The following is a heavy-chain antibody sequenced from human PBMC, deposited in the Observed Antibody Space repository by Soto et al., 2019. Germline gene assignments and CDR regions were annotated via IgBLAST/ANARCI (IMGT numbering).Heavy chain of an antibody. D-gene: IGHD3-16*01. CDR3: ASNYAYAEGYYWYGIDV. J-gene: IGHJ6*02. CDR2: ISSYGSDT. Sequence: HPGGSLRLSCAASGFTFSRYWMRWVRRAPGKGLVWVSRISSYGSDTHYADSVKGRFTISRDNAKNTVYLQMNSLRAEDTAVYYCASNYAYAEGYYWYGIDVWGQGTTVTVSS. V-gene: IGHV3-74*01. CDR1: GFTFSRYW.